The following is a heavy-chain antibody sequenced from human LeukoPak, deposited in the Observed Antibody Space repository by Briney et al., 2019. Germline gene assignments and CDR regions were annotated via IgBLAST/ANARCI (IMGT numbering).Heavy chain of an antibody. CDR3: ARGVGLAYYFYYMDV. CDR1: GFTFTTYS. CDR2: ISSGSSAI. D-gene: IGHD6-19*01. J-gene: IGHJ6*03. V-gene: IGHV3-21*01. Sequence: GGSLRLSCEASGFTFTTYSMTWVRQAPGKGLEWVSIISSGSSAIFSADALKGRFTISRDDAKNLLYLQMNSLRAEDTAVYYCARGVGLAYYFYYMDVWGKGTTVTISS.